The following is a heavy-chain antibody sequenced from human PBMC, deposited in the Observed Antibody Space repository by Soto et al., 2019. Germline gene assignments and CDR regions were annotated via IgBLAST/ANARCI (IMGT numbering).Heavy chain of an antibody. V-gene: IGHV4-31*03. Sequence: PSETLSLTCTVSGGSISSGGYYWSWIRQHPGKGLEWIGYIYYSGSTYYNPSLKSRVTISVDTSKNQFSLKLSSVTAADTAVYYCARGTVLVVAANKYTDAFDLWGQGTMVTVSS. CDR1: GGSISSGGYY. CDR2: IYYSGST. CDR3: ARGTVLVVAANKYTDAFDL. D-gene: IGHD2-15*01. J-gene: IGHJ3*01.